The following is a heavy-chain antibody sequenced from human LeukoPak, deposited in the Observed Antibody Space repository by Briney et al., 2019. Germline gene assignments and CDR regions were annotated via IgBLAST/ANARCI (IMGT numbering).Heavy chain of an antibody. Sequence: PGGSLRLSCAASGFTVSSNYMSWVRQAPGKGLKWVSVIYSGGSTYYADSVKGRFTISRDNSKNTLYLQMNSLRAEDTAVYYCARVARQLAPFDYWGQGTLVTVSS. CDR3: ARVARQLAPFDY. V-gene: IGHV3-53*01. CDR2: IYSGGST. D-gene: IGHD6-13*01. J-gene: IGHJ4*02. CDR1: GFTVSSNY.